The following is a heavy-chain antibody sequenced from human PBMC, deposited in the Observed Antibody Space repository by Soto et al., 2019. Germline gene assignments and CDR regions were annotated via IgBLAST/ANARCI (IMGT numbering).Heavy chain of an antibody. D-gene: IGHD4-17*01. Sequence: QVQVQESGPGLVKPSETLSLTCSVSGGSMSKFYWSWIRKTAGKGLEWMGRVYTTGTSDYNPSLRSRIAMSVDISKKTFSLRLRSVTAADTGVYYCVRDRSKTLRDCFDPWGQGILVTVSS. CDR2: VYTTGTS. J-gene: IGHJ5*02. CDR1: GGSMSKFY. V-gene: IGHV4-4*07. CDR3: VRDRSKTLRDCFDP.